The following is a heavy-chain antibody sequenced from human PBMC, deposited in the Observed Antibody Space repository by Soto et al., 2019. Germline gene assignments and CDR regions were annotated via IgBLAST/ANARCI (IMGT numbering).Heavy chain of an antibody. Sequence: GGSLRLSCAASGFTFSNAWMSWVHQAPGKGLEWVGRIKSKTDGGTTDYAAPVKGRFTISRDDSKNTLYLQMNSLKTEDTAVYYCTTGYYYGSGSPDWGQGTLVTVSS. CDR2: IKSKTDGGTT. D-gene: IGHD3-10*01. CDR1: GFTFSNAW. V-gene: IGHV3-15*01. CDR3: TTGYYYGSGSPD. J-gene: IGHJ4*02.